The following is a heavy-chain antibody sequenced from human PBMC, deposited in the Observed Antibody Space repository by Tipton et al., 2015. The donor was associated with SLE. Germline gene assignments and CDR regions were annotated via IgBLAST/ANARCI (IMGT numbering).Heavy chain of an antibody. CDR2: IYYTGVT. V-gene: IGHV4-59*01. J-gene: IGHJ4*02. Sequence: TLSLTCTVSGTSITSSYWSWIRQPPGKGLEYIGYIYYTGVTNYNPSLNSRITISLDMSNNQFSLTLRSVTAADTAVYYCARDSTFYRFWGEGTLVTVSS. CDR1: GTSITSSY. D-gene: IGHD6-13*01. CDR3: ARDSTFYRF.